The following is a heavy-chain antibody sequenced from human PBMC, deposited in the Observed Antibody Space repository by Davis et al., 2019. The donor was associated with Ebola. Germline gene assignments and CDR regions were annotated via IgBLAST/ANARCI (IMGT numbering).Heavy chain of an antibody. Sequence: ASVKVSCKASGYTFTSYAMHWVRQAPGQGLEWMGWISAYNGNTNYAQKLQGRVTMTTDTSTSTAYMELRSLRSDDTAVYYCARVRKAPRTPNWNYPVFDPWGQGTLVTVSS. CDR2: ISAYNGNT. V-gene: IGHV1-18*01. D-gene: IGHD1-7*01. J-gene: IGHJ5*02. CDR1: GYTFTSYA. CDR3: ARVRKAPRTPNWNYPVFDP.